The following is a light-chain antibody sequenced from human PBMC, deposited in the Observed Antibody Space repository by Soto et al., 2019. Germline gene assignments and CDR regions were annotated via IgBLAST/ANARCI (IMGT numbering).Light chain of an antibody. J-gene: IGLJ1*01. CDR2: DVT. V-gene: IGLV2-14*03. CDR1: SSDVGGFNY. Sequence: QSALTQPAFVSGSPGQSITSSCTGASSDVGGFNYVSWYQQHPGKAPKLMIYDVTNRPSGVSYRFSGSKSGNTASLTISGLQAEDEADYYCNSYTSSRTYVFGTGTKVTVL. CDR3: NSYTSSRTYV.